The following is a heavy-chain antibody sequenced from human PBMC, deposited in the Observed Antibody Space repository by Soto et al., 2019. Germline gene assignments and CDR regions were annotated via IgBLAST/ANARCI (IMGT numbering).Heavy chain of an antibody. D-gene: IGHD4-4*01. CDR1: GFSLSTSGVG. J-gene: IGHJ4*02. CDR2: IYWDDDK. Sequence: QITLKESGPTLVKPTQTLTLTCTFSGFSLSTSGVGVGWIRQPPGKALEWLALIYWDDDKRYSPSLKRRLTTTTDTSKNQVVLTMTIMAPVDTATSYCAQFTVADYFDYWGQGTLVTVSS. V-gene: IGHV2-5*02. CDR3: AQFTVADYFDY.